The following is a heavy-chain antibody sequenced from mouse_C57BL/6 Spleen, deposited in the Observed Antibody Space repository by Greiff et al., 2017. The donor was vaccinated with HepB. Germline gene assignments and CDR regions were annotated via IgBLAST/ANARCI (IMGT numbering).Heavy chain of an antibody. V-gene: IGHV1-69*01. D-gene: IGHD2-1*01. CDR1: GYTFTSYW. J-gene: IGHJ1*03. CDR3: ARWGNYRYFDV. CDR2: IDPSDSYT. Sequence: VQLQQSGAELVMPGASVKLSCKASGYTFTSYWMHWVKQRPGQGLEWIGEIDPSDSYTNYNQKFKGKSTLTVDKSSSTAYMQLSSLTSEDSAVYYCARWGNYRYFDVWGTGTTVTVSS.